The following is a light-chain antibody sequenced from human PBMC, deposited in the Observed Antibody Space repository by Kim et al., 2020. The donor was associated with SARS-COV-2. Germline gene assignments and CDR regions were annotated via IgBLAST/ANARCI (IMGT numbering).Light chain of an antibody. J-gene: IGKJ4*01. CDR3: QQSHTTPLLT. CDR1: QSISTY. V-gene: IGKV1-39*01. CDR2: AAS. Sequence: DIQMTQSPSSLAASVGDRVTIACRASQSISTYLNWYQQKPGKAPKLLIYAASSLQSGVPSRFSGSGSGTDFTLTISSLQPEDFSTYYCQQSHTTPLLTFGGGTKVDLK.